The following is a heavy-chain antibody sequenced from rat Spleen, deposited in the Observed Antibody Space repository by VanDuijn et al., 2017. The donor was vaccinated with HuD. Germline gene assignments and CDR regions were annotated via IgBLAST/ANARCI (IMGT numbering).Heavy chain of an antibody. V-gene: IGHV5-29*01. CDR3: ARRLYDYFDY. CDR2: ISYDGSTT. J-gene: IGHJ3*01. D-gene: IGHD1-7*01. CDR1: GFTFSDYG. Sequence: EVQLVESGGGLVQPGRSLKLSCAASGFTFSDYGMAWVRQAPTKGLEWVAIISYDGSTTYYRDSVKGRFTISRDNAKNTLYLQMDSLRSEDTATYYCARRLYDYFDYWGQGTLVTVSS.